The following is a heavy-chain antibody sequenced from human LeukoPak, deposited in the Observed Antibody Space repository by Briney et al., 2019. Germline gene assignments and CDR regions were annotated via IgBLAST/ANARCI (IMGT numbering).Heavy chain of an antibody. V-gene: IGHV3-7*01. D-gene: IGHD3-3*01. CDR3: ARDFWGAYRVDYFDY. J-gene: IGHJ4*02. CDR1: GFTFSNYW. Sequence: GGSLRLSCAASGFTFSNYWMSWVRRAPGKGLECVANIKQDGSETYYVDSVRGRFTISRDNAKKSLYLQMNSLRAEDTAVYHCARDFWGAYRVDYFDYWGQGTLVTVSS. CDR2: IKQDGSET.